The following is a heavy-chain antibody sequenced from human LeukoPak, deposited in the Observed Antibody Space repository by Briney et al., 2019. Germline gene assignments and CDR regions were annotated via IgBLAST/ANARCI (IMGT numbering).Heavy chain of an antibody. J-gene: IGHJ4*02. CDR2: INSDGSST. Sequence: PGGXXRLSCAASGFTFSSYWMHWVRQAPGKGLVGVSRINSDGSSTRYADSVKGRFTISRVNAKNTLYLQMNSLRAEDTAVYYCARSLRLGELSYHDYWGQGTLVTVSS. V-gene: IGHV3-74*01. D-gene: IGHD3-16*02. CDR3: ARSLRLGELSYHDY. CDR1: GFTFSSYW.